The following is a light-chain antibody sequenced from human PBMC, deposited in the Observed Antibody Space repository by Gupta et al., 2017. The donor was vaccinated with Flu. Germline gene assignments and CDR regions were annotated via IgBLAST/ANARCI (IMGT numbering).Light chain of an antibody. Sequence: EIVLTQSPATLSLSPGERATLSCRASQSVSSYLAWYQQKPGQAPRLLIYYASNRATGIPARFSGSGSGTDFTLTISSLEPEDFAVYYCQQRSNWPPGAHFGGGTKVEIK. J-gene: IGKJ4*01. V-gene: IGKV3-11*01. CDR1: QSVSSY. CDR2: YAS. CDR3: QQRSNWPPGAH.